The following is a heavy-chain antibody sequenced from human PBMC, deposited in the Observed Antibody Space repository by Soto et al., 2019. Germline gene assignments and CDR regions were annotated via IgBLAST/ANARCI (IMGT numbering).Heavy chain of an antibody. Sequence: PGGSLRLSCAASGFTFSSYGMHWVRQAPGKGLEWVAVISYDGSNKYYADSVKGRFTISRDNSKNTLYLQMNSLRAEDTAVYYCAKDLISMVRGVDYYYYGMDVWGQGTTVTVSS. CDR2: ISYDGSNK. CDR1: GFTFSSYG. J-gene: IGHJ6*02. V-gene: IGHV3-30*18. D-gene: IGHD3-10*01. CDR3: AKDLISMVRGVDYYYYGMDV.